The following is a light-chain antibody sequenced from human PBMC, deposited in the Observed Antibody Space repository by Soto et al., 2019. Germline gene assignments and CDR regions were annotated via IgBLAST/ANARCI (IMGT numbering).Light chain of an antibody. J-gene: IGKJ2*01. V-gene: IGKV3-15*01. CDR2: GAS. Sequence: EIVMTQSPGTLSVSPGERATLSCRASQSVSSNLAWYQQKPGQAPRLLIYGASTRSTGVPVRVSVSGSGTEFTLTISSRQAEDFGVYYYQQYNNRPPVTFGQGTKLEIK. CDR3: QQYNNRPPVT. CDR1: QSVSSN.